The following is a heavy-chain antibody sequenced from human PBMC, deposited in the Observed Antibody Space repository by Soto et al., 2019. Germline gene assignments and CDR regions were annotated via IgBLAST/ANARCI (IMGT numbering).Heavy chain of an antibody. CDR2: ISGSGGST. D-gene: IGHD5-18*01. CDR3: AKAYSYGPLVPTYFDF. J-gene: IGHJ4*02. CDR1: GFTFSSYA. V-gene: IGHV3-23*01. Sequence: PVGSLRLSCAASGFTFSSYAMSWVRQAPGKGLEWVSAISGSGGSTYYADSVKGRFTISRDNSKNTLYLQMNSLRAEDTAVYYCAKAYSYGPLVPTYFDFWGQGTLVTVSS.